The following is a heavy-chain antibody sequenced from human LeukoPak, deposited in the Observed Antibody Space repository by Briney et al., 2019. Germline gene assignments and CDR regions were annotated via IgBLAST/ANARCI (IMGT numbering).Heavy chain of an antibody. CDR1: GGSISSGGYY. V-gene: IGHV4-30-2*01. D-gene: IGHD1-26*01. Sequence: PSQTLSLTCTVSGGSISSGGYYWSWIRQPPGKGLEWIGYIYHSGSTYYNPSLKSRVTISVGRSKNQFSLKLSSVTAADTAVYYCARISGSYWFDPWGQGTLVTVSS. J-gene: IGHJ5*02. CDR2: IYHSGST. CDR3: ARISGSYWFDP.